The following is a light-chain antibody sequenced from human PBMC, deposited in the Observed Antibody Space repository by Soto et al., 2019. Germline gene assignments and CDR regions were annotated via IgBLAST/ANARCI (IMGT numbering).Light chain of an antibody. V-gene: IGKV3-20*01. CDR2: GVS. J-gene: IGKJ1*01. Sequence: EIVLTQSPGTLSLSPGERATLSCRASQSVPSNFLAWYQQKPGQAPILVIYGVSRRATGIPDRFSGSGSGTDFTLIISRLEPEDLAVYYCQQYDSSWTFGQGTKVEIK. CDR1: QSVPSNF. CDR3: QQYDSSWT.